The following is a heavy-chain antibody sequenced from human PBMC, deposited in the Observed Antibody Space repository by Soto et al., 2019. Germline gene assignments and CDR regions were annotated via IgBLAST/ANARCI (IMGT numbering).Heavy chain of an antibody. CDR1: GYTFTGYY. CDR3: ARDYLSSGLDYYYYGMDV. V-gene: IGHV1-2*04. Sequence: ASVKVSCKASGYTFTGYYMHWVRQAPGQGLEWMGWINPNSGGTNYAQKFQGWVTMTRDTSISTAYMELSRLRSDDTAVYYCARDYLSSGLDYYYYGMDVWGQGTTVTAP. D-gene: IGHD6-19*01. CDR2: INPNSGGT. J-gene: IGHJ6*02.